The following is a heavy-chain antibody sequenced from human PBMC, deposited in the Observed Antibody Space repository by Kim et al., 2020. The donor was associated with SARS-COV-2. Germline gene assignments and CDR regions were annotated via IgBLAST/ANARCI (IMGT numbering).Heavy chain of an antibody. CDR3: ARHTPEYSSSRLPGDWFDP. Sequence: GESLKISCKGSGYSFTSYWISWVRQMPGKGLEWMGRIDPSDSYTNYSPSFQGHVTISADKSISTAYLQWSSLKASDTAMYYCARHTPEYSSSRLPGDWFDPWGQGTLVTVSS. V-gene: IGHV5-10-1*01. CDR1: GYSFTSYW. CDR2: IDPSDSYT. J-gene: IGHJ5*02. D-gene: IGHD6-6*01.